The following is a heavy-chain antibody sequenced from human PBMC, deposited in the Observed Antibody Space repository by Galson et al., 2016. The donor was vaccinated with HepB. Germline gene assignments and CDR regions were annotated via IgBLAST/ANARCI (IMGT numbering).Heavy chain of an antibody. CDR2: MNPDSGNT. D-gene: IGHD1-14*01. CDR1: GYRFRDYD. Sequence: SVKVSCKASGYRFRDYDVSWARQAPGQGLEWMGWMNPDSGNTGYAQRLRGRIDMASDASINTAYLELHSLRSEDTAVYYCARAIRNRLLSEYWGQGTLITVSS. J-gene: IGHJ4*02. V-gene: IGHV1-8*01. CDR3: ARAIRNRLLSEY.